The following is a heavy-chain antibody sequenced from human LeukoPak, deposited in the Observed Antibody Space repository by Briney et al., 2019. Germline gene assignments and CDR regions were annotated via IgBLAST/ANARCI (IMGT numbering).Heavy chain of an antibody. D-gene: IGHD3-16*01. CDR1: GFTFNSYE. Sequence: GGSLRLSCEASGFTFNSYEMNWVRQAPGKGLEWISYINSGGSFISYLESVKGIFTISRNNAKKSLHLQMNSLSVDDTACYYCVSSYGGLLDYWGQGTLVTVSS. CDR2: INSGGSFI. CDR3: VSSYGGLLDY. J-gene: IGHJ4*02. V-gene: IGHV3-48*03.